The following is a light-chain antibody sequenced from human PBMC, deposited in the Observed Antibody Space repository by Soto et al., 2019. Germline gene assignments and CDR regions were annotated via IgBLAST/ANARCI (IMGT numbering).Light chain of an antibody. V-gene: IGLV1-47*01. CDR2: RNN. CDR1: SSNIGSNY. J-gene: IGLJ2*01. Sequence: QSVLTQPPSASGTPGQRVTISCCGSSSNIGSNYVYWYQQLPGTAPKLLIYRNNQRPSGVPDRFSGSKSGTSASLAISGLLSEDEADYYCAAWDDSLSGLFGGGTKLTVL. CDR3: AAWDDSLSGL.